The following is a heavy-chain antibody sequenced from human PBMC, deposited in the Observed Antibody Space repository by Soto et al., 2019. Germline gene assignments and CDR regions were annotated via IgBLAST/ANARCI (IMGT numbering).Heavy chain of an antibody. D-gene: IGHD6-19*01. CDR2: INAGSGNT. V-gene: IGHV1-3*01. Sequence: GASVKVSCKASGYTFTSYAMHWVRQAPGQRLEWMGWINAGSGNTKYSQKFQGRVTITRDTSASTAYMELSSLRSEDTAVYYCARYSSGWWGDKWFDPLGQGTLVTVSS. CDR3: ARYSSGWWGDKWFDP. CDR1: GYTFTSYA. J-gene: IGHJ5*02.